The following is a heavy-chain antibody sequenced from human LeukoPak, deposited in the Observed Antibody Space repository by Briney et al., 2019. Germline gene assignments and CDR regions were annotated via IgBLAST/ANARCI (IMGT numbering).Heavy chain of an antibody. CDR1: GGSFSGYY. V-gene: IGHV4-34*01. Sequence: SETLSLTCAVYGGSFSGYYWSWIRQPPGKGLEWIGEINHSGSTNYNPSLKSRVTISVDTSKSQFSLKLSSVTAADTAVYYCARGRAMVIYWGQGTLVTVSS. D-gene: IGHD5-18*01. J-gene: IGHJ4*02. CDR2: INHSGST. CDR3: ARGRAMVIY.